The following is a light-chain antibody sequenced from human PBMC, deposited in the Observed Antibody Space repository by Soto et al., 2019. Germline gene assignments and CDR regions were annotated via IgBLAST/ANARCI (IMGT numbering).Light chain of an antibody. V-gene: IGLV2-11*01. CDR2: DVT. CDR1: GSDVGGYNY. J-gene: IGLJ1*01. Sequence: QSALTQPRSVSGSPGQSVAISCTGTGSDVGGYNYVSWYQQYPDKAPKVIIYDVTKRPAGVPDRFSGSKSGNTASLTISGLHTDDESDYYCCSYAGSYTYVFGTGTKLTVL. CDR3: CSYAGSYTYV.